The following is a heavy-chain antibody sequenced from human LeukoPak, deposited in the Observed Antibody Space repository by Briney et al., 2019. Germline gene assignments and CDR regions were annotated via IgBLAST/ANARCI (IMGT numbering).Heavy chain of an antibody. D-gene: IGHD6-13*01. CDR1: GYTFTSYY. V-gene: IGHV1-46*01. J-gene: IGHJ5*02. Sequence: ASVKVSCKASGYTFTSYYMHWVRQAPGQGLEWMGIINPSGGSTSYAQKFQGRVTMTRDMSTSTVYMELSSLRSEDTAVYYCARTAAAQKQFDPWGQGTLVTVSS. CDR3: ARTAAAQKQFDP. CDR2: INPSGGST.